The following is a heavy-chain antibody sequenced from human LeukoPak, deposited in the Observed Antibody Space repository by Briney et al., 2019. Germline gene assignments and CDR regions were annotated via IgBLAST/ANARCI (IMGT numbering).Heavy chain of an antibody. D-gene: IGHD1-14*01. Sequence: PGGSLRLSCAASGFTFSSYGMSWVRQAPGKGLEWVSAISGSGGSTYYADSVKGRFTISRDNSKNTLYLQMNSLRAEDTAVYYCARKNRNRDRSAFDIWGQGTMVTVSS. CDR1: GFTFSSYG. J-gene: IGHJ3*02. CDR3: ARKNRNRDRSAFDI. V-gene: IGHV3-23*01. CDR2: ISGSGGST.